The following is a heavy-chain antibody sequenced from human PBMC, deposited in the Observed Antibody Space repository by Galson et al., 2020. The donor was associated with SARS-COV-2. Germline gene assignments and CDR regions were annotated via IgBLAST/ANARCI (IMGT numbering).Heavy chain of an antibody. Sequence: SETLSLTCTVSGDSINSGRYYWAWIRQPPGTGLEWIGSIYFSGVTYKSPSLKSRVPMSVDTSKNQFSLRMTSVTAADTAVYYCARHGEIVLMVYPPSYYFDYWGQGALVTVSS. J-gene: IGHJ4*02. CDR2: IYFSGVT. CDR3: ARHGEIVLMVYPPSYYFDY. D-gene: IGHD2-8*01. CDR1: GDSINSGRYY. V-gene: IGHV4-39*01.